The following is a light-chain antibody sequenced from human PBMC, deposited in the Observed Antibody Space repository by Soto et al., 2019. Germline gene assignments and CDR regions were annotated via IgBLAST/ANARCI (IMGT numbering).Light chain of an antibody. CDR3: QQYKSYPLT. V-gene: IGKV1-5*03. Sequence: DIRMTQSPSTLSASVGDRVTFTCRASQSISSWLAWYQQKPGKAPNLLIYKASTLISGVPSRLSGTGSGTEFTLAISSVQPDDFATYYCQQYKSYPLTFGGGTKVDIK. CDR1: QSISSW. CDR2: KAS. J-gene: IGKJ4*01.